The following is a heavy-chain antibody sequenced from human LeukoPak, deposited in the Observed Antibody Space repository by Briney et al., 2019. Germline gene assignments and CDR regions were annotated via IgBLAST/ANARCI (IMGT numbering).Heavy chain of an antibody. CDR2: FGTRSTSV. CDR3: AREVSEGFDF. J-gene: IGHJ4*02. Sequence: KPGGSLRLSCTASGFTFSGYSMNWIRQAPGKGLKWVSSFGTRSTSVYHAGSVKGRFAISRDNAKNSLYLQMNSLRAEDTALYYCAREVSEGFDFWGQGTLVTVSS. D-gene: IGHD3-22*01. CDR1: GFTFSGYS. V-gene: IGHV3-21*01.